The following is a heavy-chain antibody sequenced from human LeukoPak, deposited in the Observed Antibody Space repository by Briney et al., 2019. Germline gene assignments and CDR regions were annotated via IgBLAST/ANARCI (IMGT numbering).Heavy chain of an antibody. Sequence: GESLKISCKGSGYTFTNYWIGWVRQMPGKGLEWMGIISPGASDTRYSPSFLGQVTISADKSISTAYLQWSSLKASDTAMYYCARTPGDYFDYWGQGTLATVSS. J-gene: IGHJ4*02. CDR1: GYTFTNYW. D-gene: IGHD3-10*01. V-gene: IGHV5-51*01. CDR3: ARTPGDYFDY. CDR2: ISPGASDT.